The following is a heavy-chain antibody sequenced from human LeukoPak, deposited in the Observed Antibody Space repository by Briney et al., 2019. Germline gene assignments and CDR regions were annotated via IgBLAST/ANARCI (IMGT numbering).Heavy chain of an antibody. V-gene: IGHV1-18*01. Sequence: GASVKVSCKASGYTFTSYGISWVRQAPGQGLEWMGWISAYNGNTNYAQKLQGRVTMTTDTSTSTAYMELRSLRSDDTAVYYCARSPQCSGGSCYPKWAVYYYGMDVWGQGTTVTVSS. CDR3: ARSPQCSGGSCYPKWAVYYYGMDV. J-gene: IGHJ6*02. CDR1: GYTFTSYG. D-gene: IGHD2-15*01. CDR2: ISAYNGNT.